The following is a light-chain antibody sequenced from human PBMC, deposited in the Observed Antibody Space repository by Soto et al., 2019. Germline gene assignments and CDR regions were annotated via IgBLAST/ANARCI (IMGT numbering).Light chain of an antibody. V-gene: IGKV3-15*01. J-gene: IGKJ4*01. CDR3: QHYNRWPLT. Sequence: EIVMTQSPATLSVSPGERATLSCRASQSIKSDLAWFQQKPGQAPRLLIYGASTRATGIPARFSGSGSGTEFALTISSLQSEDFVVYYCQHYNRWPLTFGGGTKVEIK. CDR1: QSIKSD. CDR2: GAS.